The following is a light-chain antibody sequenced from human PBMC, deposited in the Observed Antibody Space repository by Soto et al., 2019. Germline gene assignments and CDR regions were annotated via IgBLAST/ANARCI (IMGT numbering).Light chain of an antibody. V-gene: IGKV3-15*01. CDR3: QQYSIWRT. Sequence: EKALTQSPVTLSLSPGERATLSCRASQSVSSNLAWYQQRPGQAPRLLIYGASTRASGVPDRFSGSGSGTEFILTISSLQSEDSAVYYCQQYSIWRTFGQGTKVDIK. CDR2: GAS. J-gene: IGKJ1*01. CDR1: QSVSSN.